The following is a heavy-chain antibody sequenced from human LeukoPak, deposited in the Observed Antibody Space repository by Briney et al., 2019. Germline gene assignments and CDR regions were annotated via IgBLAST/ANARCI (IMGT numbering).Heavy chain of an antibody. CDR2: IYYSGSS. CDR3: ARLLGSAYPTDY. J-gene: IGHJ4*02. D-gene: IGHD3-3*01. Sequence: SQTLSLTCTVSGGSISSGDYYWGWIRQPPEKGLEWIGTIYYSGSSYYNPSLKSRLTISVDTSKNQFSLKLSSVTTADTAVYYCARLLGSAYPTDYWGQGTLVTVSS. CDR1: GGSISSGDYY. V-gene: IGHV4-39*01.